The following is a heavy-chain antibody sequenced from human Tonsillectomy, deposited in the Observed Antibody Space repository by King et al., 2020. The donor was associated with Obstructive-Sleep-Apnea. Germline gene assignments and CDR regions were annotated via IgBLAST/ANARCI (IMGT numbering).Heavy chain of an antibody. CDR2: ISSNGGST. D-gene: IGHD3-16*02. V-gene: IGHV3-64D*09. J-gene: IGHJ4*02. CDR1: GFTFSSYA. Sequence: VQLVESGGGLVQPGGSLRLSCSASGFTFSSYAMHWVRQAPWKGLEYVSAISSNGGSTYYADSVKGRFTISRDNSKNTLYLQMSSLRAEDTAVYYCVKAPGSYRYTWLQYYFDYWGQGTLVTVSS. CDR3: VKAPGSYRYTWLQYYFDY.